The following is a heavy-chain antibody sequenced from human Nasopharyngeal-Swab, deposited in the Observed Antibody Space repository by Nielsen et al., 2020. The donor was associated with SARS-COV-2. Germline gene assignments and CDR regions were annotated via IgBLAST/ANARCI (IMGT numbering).Heavy chain of an antibody. Sequence: GESLKISCAASGFTFSSYSMNWVRQAPGKGLEWVSSISSSSSYIYYADSVKGRFTISRDNAKNSLYLQMNSLRAEDTAVYYCASGYDFWTGYGYRGQGTLVTVSS. D-gene: IGHD3-3*01. CDR2: ISSSSSYI. CDR1: GFTFSSYS. J-gene: IGHJ4*02. V-gene: IGHV3-21*01. CDR3: ASGYDFWTGYGY.